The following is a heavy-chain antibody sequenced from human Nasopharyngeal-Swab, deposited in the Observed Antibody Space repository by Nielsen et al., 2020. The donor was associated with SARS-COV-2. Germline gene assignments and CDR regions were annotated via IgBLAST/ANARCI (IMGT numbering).Heavy chain of an antibody. J-gene: IGHJ6*02. CDR3: ARGSSTYYYGSGSYYVGKYYYYGMDV. Sequence: SETLSLTCAVYGGSFSGYYWSWIRQPPGKGLEWIGEINHSGSTNYNPFLKSRVIISVDTSKNQFSLKLSSVTAADTAVYYCARGSSTYYYGSGSYYVGKYYYYGMDVWGQGTTVIVSS. CDR2: INHSGST. D-gene: IGHD3-10*01. CDR1: GGSFSGYY. V-gene: IGHV4-34*01.